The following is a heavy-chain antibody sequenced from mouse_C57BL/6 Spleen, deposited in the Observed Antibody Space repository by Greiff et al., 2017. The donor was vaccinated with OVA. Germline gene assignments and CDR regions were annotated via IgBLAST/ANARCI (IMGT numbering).Heavy chain of an antibody. J-gene: IGHJ2*01. D-gene: IGHD1-1*01. CDR2: IYPGDGDT. V-gene: IGHV1-80*01. CDR3: ARWGYGSSYPYYFDY. CDR1: GYAFSSYW. Sequence: QVQLQQSGAELVKPGASVKISCKASGYAFSSYWMNWVKQRPGKGLEWIGQIYPGDGDTNYNGKFKGKATLTADKSSRTAYMQLSSLTSEDSAVYVCARWGYGSSYPYYFDYWGQGTTLTVSS.